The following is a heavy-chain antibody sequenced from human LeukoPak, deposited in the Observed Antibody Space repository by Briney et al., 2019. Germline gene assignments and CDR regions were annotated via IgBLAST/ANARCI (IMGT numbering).Heavy chain of an antibody. CDR1: GFTFSGYA. CDR2: ISGSDGTT. J-gene: IGHJ4*02. D-gene: IGHD5-18*01. Sequence: GGSLRLSCAASGFTFSGYAMSWVRQAPGKGLEWVSGISGSDGTTFYTDSVKGRFTISRDNSKNTPYLQMNSLRAEDTATYYCAEAGAGMGILDHWGQGTLVIVST. CDR3: AEAGAGMGILDH. V-gene: IGHV3-23*01.